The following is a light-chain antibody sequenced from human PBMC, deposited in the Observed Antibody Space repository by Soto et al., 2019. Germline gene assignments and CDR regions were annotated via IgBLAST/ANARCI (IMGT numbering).Light chain of an antibody. J-gene: IGLJ1*01. V-gene: IGLV2-14*01. CDR2: DVS. CDR1: SSDVGGYNY. CDR3: SSYTSSSTTGV. Sequence: QSVLTQPASVSGSPGQSITISCTGTSSDVGGYNYVSWYQRHPGKAPNLMIYDVSNRPSGVSNRFSGSKSGNTASLTISGLQAEDEADYYCSSYTSSSTTGVFGTGTKVTVL.